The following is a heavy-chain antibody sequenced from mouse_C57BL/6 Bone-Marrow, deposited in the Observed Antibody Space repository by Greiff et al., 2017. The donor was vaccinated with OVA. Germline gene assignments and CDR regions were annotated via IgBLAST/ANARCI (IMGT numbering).Heavy chain of an antibody. CDR1: GYTFTDYN. J-gene: IGHJ2*01. CDR3: ARSPGSSYRYFDY. D-gene: IGHD1-1*01. CDR2: INPNNGGT. Sequence: VQLQQSGPELVKPGASVKIPCKASGYTFTDYNMDWVKQSHGKSLEWIGDINPNNGGTIYNQKFKGKATLTVDKSSSTAYMELRSLTSEDTAVYYCARSPGSSYRYFDYWGQGTTLTVSS. V-gene: IGHV1-18*01.